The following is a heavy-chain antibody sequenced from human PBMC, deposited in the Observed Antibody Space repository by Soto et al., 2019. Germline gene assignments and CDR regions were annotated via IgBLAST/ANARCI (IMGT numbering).Heavy chain of an antibody. CDR3: ARTIAAAGYYFDY. V-gene: IGHV3-11*01. D-gene: IGHD6-13*01. Sequence: PGGSLRLSCAASGFTFSDYYMSWIRQAPGKGLEWVSYISSSGSTIYYADSVKGRFTISRDNAKNSRYLQMNSLRAEDTAVYYCARTIAAAGYYFDYWGQGTLVTVSS. CDR2: ISSSGSTI. CDR1: GFTFSDYY. J-gene: IGHJ4*02.